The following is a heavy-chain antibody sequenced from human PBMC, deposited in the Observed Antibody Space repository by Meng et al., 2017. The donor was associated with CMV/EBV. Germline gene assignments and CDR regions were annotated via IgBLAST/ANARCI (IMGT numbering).Heavy chain of an antibody. CDR2: FKSKTDGGTT. CDR1: GFTFSNAW. CDR3: TTGRATVTGYYYYGMDV. D-gene: IGHD4-17*01. V-gene: IGHV3-15*01. J-gene: IGHJ6*02. Sequence: GGSLRLSCAASGFTFSNAWMSWVRQAPGKGLEWVGRFKSKTDGGTTDYAAPVKGRFTISRDDSKNTLYLQMNSLKTEDTAVYYCTTGRATVTGYYYYGMDVWGQGTTVTVSS.